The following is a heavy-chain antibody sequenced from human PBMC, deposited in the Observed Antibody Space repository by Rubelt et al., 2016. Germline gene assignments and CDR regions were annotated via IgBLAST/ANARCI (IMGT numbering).Heavy chain of an antibody. CDR3: ARGKAAAGTDY. J-gene: IGHJ4*02. CDR1: GGSFSGYY. V-gene: IGHV4-34*01. D-gene: IGHD6-13*01. CDR2: INHSGSP. Sequence: QVQLQQWGAGLLKPSETLSLTCAVYGGSFSGYYWSWIRQPPGKGLEWIGEINHSGSPNYNPSLKSRVTLTLDTSKNQFSLKLGSGTAADTAEYYCARGKAAAGTDYWGQGTLVTVSS.